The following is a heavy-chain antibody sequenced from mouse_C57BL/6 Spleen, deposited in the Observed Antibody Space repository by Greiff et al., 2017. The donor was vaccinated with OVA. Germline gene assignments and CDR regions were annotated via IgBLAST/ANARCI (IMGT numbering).Heavy chain of an antibody. CDR1: GYTFTSYW. V-gene: IGHV1-61*01. CDR3: ARSKYDYDGAWFAY. J-gene: IGHJ3*01. Sequence: VKLQQPGAELVRPGSSVKLSCKASGYTFTSYWMDWVKQRPGQGLEWIGNIYPSDSETHYNQKFKDKATLTVDKSSSTAYMQLSSLTSEDSAVYYCARSKYDYDGAWFAYWGQGTLVTVSA. D-gene: IGHD2-4*01. CDR2: IYPSDSET.